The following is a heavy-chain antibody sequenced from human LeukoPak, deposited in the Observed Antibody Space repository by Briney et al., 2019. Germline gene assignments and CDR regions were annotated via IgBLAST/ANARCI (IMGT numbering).Heavy chain of an antibody. V-gene: IGHV4-39*07. J-gene: IGHJ4*02. CDR1: GDYIGRINYY. CDR2: MSYGGHT. CDR3: ARARRQWLVGTTIRGDNPPYYFDY. Sequence: PSETLSLTCTISGDYIGRINYYWGWIRQPPGKGLEWIVSMSYGGHTYYNPSLKSRVTTSLDTSRNQFSLKLSSVTAADTAVYYCARARRQWLVGTTIRGDNPPYYFDYWGQGTLVTVSS. D-gene: IGHD6-19*01.